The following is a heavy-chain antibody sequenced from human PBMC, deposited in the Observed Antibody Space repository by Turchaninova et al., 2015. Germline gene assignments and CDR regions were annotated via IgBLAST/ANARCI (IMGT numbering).Heavy chain of an antibody. CDR3: ARGDSFYDFRVEC. J-gene: IGHJ4*02. D-gene: IGHD3-3*01. Sequence: EVHLVESGGGLVQPGGSLRLSCAASGFFFSNYAMTWVRQAPGKGLEWVAAISGRGGMTYYADSVKGRFTISRDNSKNTLYLQMNSLRTDDTAEYFCARGDSFYDFRVECWGQGILVTVSS. CDR1: GFFFSNYA. V-gene: IGHV3-23*04. CDR2: ISGRGGMT.